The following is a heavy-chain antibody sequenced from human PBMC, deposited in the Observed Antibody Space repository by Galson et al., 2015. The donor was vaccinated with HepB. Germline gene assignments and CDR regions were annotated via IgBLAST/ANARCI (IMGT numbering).Heavy chain of an antibody. CDR2: IKSKTDGGTT. J-gene: IGHJ4*02. D-gene: IGHD6-13*01. V-gene: IGHV3-15*07. Sequence: SLRLSCAASGFTFSNAWMNWVRQAPGKGLEWVGRIKSKTDGGTTDYAAPVKGRFTISRDDSKNTLYLQMNSLKTEDTAVYYCTSYGQQLALRYFDYWGQGTLVTVSS. CDR3: TSYGQQLALRYFDY. CDR1: GFTFSNAW.